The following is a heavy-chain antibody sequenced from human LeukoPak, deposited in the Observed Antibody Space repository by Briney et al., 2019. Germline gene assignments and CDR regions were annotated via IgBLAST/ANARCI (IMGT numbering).Heavy chain of an antibody. V-gene: IGHV1-8*01. D-gene: IGHD6-13*01. J-gene: IGHJ4*02. CDR3: ARGRPGLASAGTYDF. Sequence: ASVKVSCKASGYTFTSSDINWVRQAPGQGLEWMGWMNPNSGKTGSARKFQGGVAMTKNISISTAYIEVSSLTYEDTATYYCARGRPGLASAGTYDFWGQGTLITVSS. CDR2: MNPNSGKT. CDR1: GYTFTSSD.